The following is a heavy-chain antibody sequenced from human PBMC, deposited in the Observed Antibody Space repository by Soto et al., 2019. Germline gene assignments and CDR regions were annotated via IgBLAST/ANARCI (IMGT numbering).Heavy chain of an antibody. J-gene: IGHJ3*02. CDR2: IHHSGST. CDR1: GGSISSNIYY. V-gene: IGHV4-39*07. CDR3: ARDNLVGHSYGNQIHALDN. D-gene: IGHD5-18*01. Sequence: PSETLSLTCTVSGGSISSNIYYWGWIRQPPGKGLEWIGNIHHSGSTNYNSSLKSRVTISADKSKNQVSLKLSSVTAADTAVYYCARDNLVGHSYGNQIHALDNWGQGTKVTVSS.